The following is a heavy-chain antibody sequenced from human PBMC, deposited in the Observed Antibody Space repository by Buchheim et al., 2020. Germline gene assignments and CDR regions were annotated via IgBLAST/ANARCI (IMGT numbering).Heavy chain of an antibody. Sequence: QLQLQESGSGLVKPSQTLSLTCAVSGGSISSGGYSWSWIRQPPGKGLEWIGYIYHSGSTYYNPSLKSRVTISLDRSKNQFPLKLSSVTAADTAVYYCARVVLNSFAPYYYYGMDVWGQGTT. J-gene: IGHJ6*02. CDR1: GGSISSGGYS. D-gene: IGHD2-8*01. CDR3: ARVVLNSFAPYYYYGMDV. V-gene: IGHV4-30-2*01. CDR2: IYHSGST.